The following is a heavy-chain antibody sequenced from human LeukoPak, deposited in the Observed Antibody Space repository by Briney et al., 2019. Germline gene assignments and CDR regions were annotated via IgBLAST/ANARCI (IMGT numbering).Heavy chain of an antibody. CDR3: ARVRAVGRGFDY. CDR2: INPSGGST. D-gene: IGHD3-10*01. J-gene: IGHJ4*02. Sequence: ASVKVSCKASGYTFTSYYMHWVRQAPGQGLEWMGIINPSGGSTSYAQKFQGRVTMTRDMSTSTVYMGLSSLRSEDTAVYYCARVRAVGRGFDYWGQGTLVTVSS. V-gene: IGHV1-46*01. CDR1: GYTFTSYY.